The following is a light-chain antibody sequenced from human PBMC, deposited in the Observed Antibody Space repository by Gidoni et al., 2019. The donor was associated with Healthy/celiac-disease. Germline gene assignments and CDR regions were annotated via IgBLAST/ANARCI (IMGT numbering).Light chain of an antibody. CDR1: QSVSSN. CDR3: QQYNNWPPLT. CDR2: GAS. J-gene: IGKJ4*01. Sequence: EIVMTQSPATLSMSPGESATLSCRASQSVSSNLAWYQQKPGQVPRLLIYGASTRATGIPARFSGSGSGTEFTLTISSLQSEDFAVYYCQQYNNWPPLTFGGGTKVEIK. V-gene: IGKV3-15*01.